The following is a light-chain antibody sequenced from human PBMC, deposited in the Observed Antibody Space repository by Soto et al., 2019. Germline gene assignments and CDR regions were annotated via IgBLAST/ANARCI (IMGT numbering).Light chain of an antibody. CDR1: QIVSSN. J-gene: IGKJ2*01. V-gene: IGKV3-15*01. CDR2: GAS. Sequence: EIVMTQSPATLSVSPGERATLSCRASQIVSSNLAWYQQKPGQAPRLLIYGASTRATGIPARFSGSGSGTEFTLPISSLQSEDFAVYYCQQYTNWPPYTFGQGTKLEIK. CDR3: QQYTNWPPYT.